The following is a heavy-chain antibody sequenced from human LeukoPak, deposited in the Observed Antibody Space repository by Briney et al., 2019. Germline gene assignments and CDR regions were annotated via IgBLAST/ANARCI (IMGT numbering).Heavy chain of an antibody. J-gene: IGHJ4*02. D-gene: IGHD6-19*01. CDR1: GYSFTSYW. V-gene: IGHV5-51*01. CDR2: IYPGDSDT. CDR3: ARPSGGQWLDHDY. Sequence: GESLKISRKGSGYSFTSYWIGWVRQMHGKGLEWMGIIYPGDSDTKYSPSFQGQVTISADKSISTAYLQWSSLKASDTAMYYCARPSGGQWLDHDYWGQGTLVTVSS.